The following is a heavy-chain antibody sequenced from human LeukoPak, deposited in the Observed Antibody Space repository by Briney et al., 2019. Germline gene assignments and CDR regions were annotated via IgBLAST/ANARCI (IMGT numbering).Heavy chain of an antibody. CDR2: ISSSGSYI. Sequence: PGGSLRLSCPVSGFTFSSYAMSWVRQAPGKGLEWVSSISSSGSYIYYADSVKGRFTISRANPKNSLYLQMNSLRAEDTAVYYCARDRQQLVNCWGQGTLVTVSS. V-gene: IGHV3-21*01. J-gene: IGHJ4*02. CDR3: ARDRQQLVNC. D-gene: IGHD6-6*01. CDR1: GFTFSSYA.